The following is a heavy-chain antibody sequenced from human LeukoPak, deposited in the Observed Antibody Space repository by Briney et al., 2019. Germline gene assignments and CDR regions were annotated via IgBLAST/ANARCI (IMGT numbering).Heavy chain of an antibody. CDR3: AREGGDPRWLDP. J-gene: IGHJ5*02. CDR1: GGSISSYY. CDR2: INHIGST. D-gene: IGHD6-25*01. Sequence: SETLSLTCTVSGGSISSYYWSWIRQPPGKGLEWIGYINHIGSTNYNPSLRSRVTMSVNTSKNQFSLNLTSVTAADTAVYSCAREGGDPRWLDPWGQGTLVTVSS. V-gene: IGHV4-59*12.